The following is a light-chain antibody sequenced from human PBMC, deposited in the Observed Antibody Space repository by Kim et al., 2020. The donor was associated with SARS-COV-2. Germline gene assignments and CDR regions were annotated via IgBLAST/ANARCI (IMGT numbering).Light chain of an antibody. V-gene: IGKV3-11*01. J-gene: IGKJ3*01. CDR2: DAS. CDR3: QQRSNWPRFT. Sequence: SPGERAPLSCSASQSVSSSLAWYQQKPGQAPRLLIYDASNRATGIPARFSGSGSGTDFTLTISSLEPEDFAVYYCQQRSNWPRFTFGPGTKVDIK. CDR1: QSVSSS.